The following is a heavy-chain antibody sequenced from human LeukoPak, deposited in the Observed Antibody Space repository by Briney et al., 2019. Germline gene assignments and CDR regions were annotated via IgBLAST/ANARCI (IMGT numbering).Heavy chain of an antibody. Sequence: SETLSLTCAVYGGSFSGYYWSWIRQPPGKGLEWLGEINHSGITNYNPSLKSRVTISLDMSKNQFSLKLSSVTAADTAVYYCARDNRGERTPGWGYGGFDIWGQGTMVSVSS. D-gene: IGHD3-16*01. CDR3: ARDNRGERTPGWGYGGFDI. J-gene: IGHJ3*02. V-gene: IGHV4-34*01. CDR2: INHSGIT. CDR1: GGSFSGYY.